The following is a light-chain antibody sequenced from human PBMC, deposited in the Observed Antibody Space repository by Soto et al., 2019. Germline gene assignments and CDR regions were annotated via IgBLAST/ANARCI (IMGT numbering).Light chain of an antibody. CDR2: DAS. V-gene: IGKV1-5*01. Sequence: IHMTQSPSTVSASVGESVTISCRASQDIVTYLAWYQQKPGKAPKLLIFDASTLQSGVSPRFRGSGSGSDFSLTISNLQPDDVGVYFCQHYTLPSWPFGGGTMVET. J-gene: IGKJ4*02. CDR3: QHYTLPSWP. CDR1: QDIVTY.